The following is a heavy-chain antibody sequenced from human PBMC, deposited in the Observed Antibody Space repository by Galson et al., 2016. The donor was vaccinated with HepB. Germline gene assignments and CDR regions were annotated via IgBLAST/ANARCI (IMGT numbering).Heavy chain of an antibody. D-gene: IGHD3-22*01. Sequence: SLRLSCAASGFTLNSYAMHWVRRAPGKGLEWVAVISYDGSSKYYADSVKGRFTISRDNSKNTLYLQMNSLRAEDTAVYYCAKDYYDSSGYRSYWYFDLWGRGTLVTVSS. V-gene: IGHV3-30-3*01. CDR3: AKDYYDSSGYRSYWYFDL. CDR2: ISYDGSSK. CDR1: GFTLNSYA. J-gene: IGHJ2*01.